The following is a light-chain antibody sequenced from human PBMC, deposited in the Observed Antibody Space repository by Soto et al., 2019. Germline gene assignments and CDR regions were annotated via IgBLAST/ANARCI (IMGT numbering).Light chain of an antibody. CDR2: STN. Sequence: QTVVTQEPSLTVSPGGTVTLTCATSTGAVTSGYYPNWFQQKPGRAPRALIYSTNHKYSWTPARFSGSLLGGKAALTLSGVQPEDEADYYCLLYYGGQLGVFGGGTKVTVL. V-gene: IGLV7-43*01. CDR3: LLYYGGQLGV. CDR1: TGAVTSGYY. J-gene: IGLJ2*01.